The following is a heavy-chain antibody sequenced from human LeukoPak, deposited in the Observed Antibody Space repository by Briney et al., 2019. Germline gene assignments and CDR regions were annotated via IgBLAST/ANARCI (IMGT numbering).Heavy chain of an antibody. D-gene: IGHD5-12*01. CDR1: GGSFSGYY. J-gene: IGHJ4*02. V-gene: IGHV4-34*01. CDR2: INHSGST. Sequence: PSETLSLTCAVYGGSFSGYYRSWIRQPPGKGLEWIGEINHSGSTNYNPSLKSRVTISVDTSKNQFSLKLSFVTAADTAVYYCARVGGYDYAIDYWGQGTLVTVSS. CDR3: ARVGGYDYAIDY.